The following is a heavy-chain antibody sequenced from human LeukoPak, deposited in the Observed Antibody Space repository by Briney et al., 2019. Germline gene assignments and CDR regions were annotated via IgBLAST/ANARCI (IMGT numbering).Heavy chain of an antibody. J-gene: IGHJ6*03. Sequence: GGSLRLSCAASGFTFSDYYMSWIRQAPGKGLEWVPYISSSGSTIYYADSVKGRFTISRDNAKNSLYLQMNSLRAEDTAVYYCARVRGGYCSSTSCYLNCYYYMDVWGKGTTVTVSS. CDR1: GFTFSDYY. CDR2: ISSSGSTI. CDR3: ARVRGGYCSSTSCYLNCYYYMDV. D-gene: IGHD2-2*01. V-gene: IGHV3-11*04.